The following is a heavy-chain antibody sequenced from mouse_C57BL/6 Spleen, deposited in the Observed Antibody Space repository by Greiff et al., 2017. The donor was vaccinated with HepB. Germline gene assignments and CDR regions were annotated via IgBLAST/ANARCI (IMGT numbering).Heavy chain of an antibody. Sequence: VQLQQSGAELVRPGASVTLSCKASGYTFADYEMHWVKQTPVHGLEWIGAIDPETGGTAYNQKFKGKAILTADKSFSTAYMELRSLTSEDSAVYYCTRTGYYSNYLAWFAYWGQGTLVTVSA. CDR1: GYTFADYE. CDR2: IDPETGGT. J-gene: IGHJ3*01. D-gene: IGHD2-5*01. CDR3: TRTGYYSNYLAWFAY. V-gene: IGHV1-15*01.